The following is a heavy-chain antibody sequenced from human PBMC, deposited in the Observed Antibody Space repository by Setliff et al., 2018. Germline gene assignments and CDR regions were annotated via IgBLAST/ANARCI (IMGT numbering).Heavy chain of an antibody. D-gene: IGHD3-3*01. V-gene: IGHV4-39*01. Sequence: KPSETLSLTCSVSGGSITSRSYYWGWIRQSPGKGLEWLGTIYYSGTTYHNSSLRSRVSISTDTSKNEFSLRLSSVTAADTAVYYCVKPTWAGEVSSPFAFWFESWGQGTLVTVSS. J-gene: IGHJ5*01. CDR3: VKPTWAGEVSSPFAFWFES. CDR1: GGSITSRSYY. CDR2: IYYSGTT.